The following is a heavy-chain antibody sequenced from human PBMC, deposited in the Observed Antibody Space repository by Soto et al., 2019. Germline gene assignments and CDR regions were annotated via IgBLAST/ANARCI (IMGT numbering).Heavy chain of an antibody. CDR1: GFSLNTRGVA. D-gene: IGHD3-9*01. CDR2: IYWDDDT. Sequence: QITLKESGPTLVKPTQTLTLTCTFTGFSLNTRGVAVAWIRRPPGKALEWLGLIYWDDDTRYSPSLKTRLIIARDTSENQVVLTLTDLDPVDTATYFCAHTFGIFTGYNINFDYWGQGALVTVSS. J-gene: IGHJ4*02. V-gene: IGHV2-5*02. CDR3: AHTFGIFTGYNINFDY.